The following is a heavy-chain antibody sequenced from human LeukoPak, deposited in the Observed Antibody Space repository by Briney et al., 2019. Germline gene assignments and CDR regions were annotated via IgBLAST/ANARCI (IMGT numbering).Heavy chain of an antibody. J-gene: IGHJ6*02. D-gene: IGHD5-18*01. V-gene: IGHV1-69*04. CDR3: APFDTAMVTGMDV. CDR1: GGTFSSCA. Sequence: SVKVSCKASGGTFSSCAISWVRQAPGQGLEWMGRIIPILGIANYAQKFQGRVTITADKSTSTAYMELSSLRSEDTAVYYCAPFDTAMVTGMDVWGQGTTVTVSS. CDR2: IIPILGIA.